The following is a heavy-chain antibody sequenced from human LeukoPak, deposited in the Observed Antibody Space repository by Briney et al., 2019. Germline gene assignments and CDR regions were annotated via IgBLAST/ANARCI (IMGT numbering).Heavy chain of an antibody. CDR3: AREDCFNGVCYAGDY. CDR2: ISAYNGNT. CDR1: GYTFTSYG. V-gene: IGHV1-18*01. D-gene: IGHD2-8*01. J-gene: IGHJ4*02. Sequence: ASVKVSCKASGYTFTSYGFSWVRQAPGQGLEWMGCISAYNGNTNYAQKLQGRVTMTADTSTSTVYMELRSLRSDDTAVYYCAREDCFNGVCYAGDYWGQGTLVTVSS.